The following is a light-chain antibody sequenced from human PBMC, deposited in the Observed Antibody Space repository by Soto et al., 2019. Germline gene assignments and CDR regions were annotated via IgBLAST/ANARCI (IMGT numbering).Light chain of an antibody. CDR3: QQYNNWPPVT. CDR1: QSVYNN. J-gene: IGKJ3*01. Sequence: EIVMTQSPATLSVSPGERATLSCRASQSVYNNLAGYQKKPAQAPRLLIYGASTRATGIPARFSGSGSGTEFTLTISSLQSEDFAVYYCQQYNNWPPVTFGPGTKVDI. CDR2: GAS. V-gene: IGKV3-15*01.